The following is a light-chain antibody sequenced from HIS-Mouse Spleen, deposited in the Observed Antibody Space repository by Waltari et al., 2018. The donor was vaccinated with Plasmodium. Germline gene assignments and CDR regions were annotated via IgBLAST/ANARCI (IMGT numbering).Light chain of an antibody. CDR1: SSDRGGYNY. V-gene: IGLV2-14*01. Sequence: QSALTQPASVSGSPGKSIPISCTGTSSDRGGYNYVPWYQQHPGKAPKLMIYEVSNRPSGVSNRFSGSKSGNTASLTISGLQAEDEADYYCSSYTSSSTHVVFGGGTKLTVL. CDR3: SSYTSSSTHVV. J-gene: IGLJ2*01. CDR2: EVS.